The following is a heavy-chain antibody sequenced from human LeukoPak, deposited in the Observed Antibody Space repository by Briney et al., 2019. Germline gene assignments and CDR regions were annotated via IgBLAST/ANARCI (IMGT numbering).Heavy chain of an antibody. Sequence: GRSLRLSCAASGFTFDDYAMHWVRQAPGKGLEWVSGISWNSGSIGYADSVKGRFTISRDNAKNSLYLQMNSLRAEDTAVYYCARTYNWNWKNAFDIWGQGTMVTVSS. V-gene: IGHV3-9*01. CDR2: ISWNSGSI. D-gene: IGHD1-7*01. CDR3: ARTYNWNWKNAFDI. CDR1: GFTFDDYA. J-gene: IGHJ3*02.